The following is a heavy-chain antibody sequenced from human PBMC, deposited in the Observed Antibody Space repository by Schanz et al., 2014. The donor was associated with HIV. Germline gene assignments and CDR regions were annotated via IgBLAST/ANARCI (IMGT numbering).Heavy chain of an antibody. Sequence: VQLVESGGGVVKPGGSLRLSCAASGFTFSSYAMHWVRQAPGKGLEWVSGISWNSGSIGYADSVRGRFTISRDNSKNTLYLQMNSLRAEDTAVYYCARGSGPYYYYYGMDVWGQGTTVTVSS. CDR3: ARGSGPYYYYYGMDV. V-gene: IGHV3-9*01. CDR2: ISWNSGSI. J-gene: IGHJ6*02. D-gene: IGHD2-15*01. CDR1: GFTFSSYA.